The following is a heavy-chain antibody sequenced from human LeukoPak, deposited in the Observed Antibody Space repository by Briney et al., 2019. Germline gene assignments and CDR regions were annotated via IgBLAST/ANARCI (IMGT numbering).Heavy chain of an antibody. CDR3: AKDIAAAGSYYYAMDV. V-gene: IGHV3-9*01. CDR1: GFTFDDNA. CDR2: ISWNSGRI. D-gene: IGHD6-13*01. J-gene: IGHJ6*02. Sequence: GGSLRLSCAASGFTFDDNAMHWVRQAPGKGLEWVSGISWNSGRIGYADSVNGRFTISRDNAKNSLFLQMNSLRAEDTTLYYCAKDIAAAGSYYYAMDVWGQGTTVTVSS.